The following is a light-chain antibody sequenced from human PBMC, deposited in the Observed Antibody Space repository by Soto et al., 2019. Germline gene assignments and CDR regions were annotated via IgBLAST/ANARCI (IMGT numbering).Light chain of an antibody. Sequence: DIRLTQSPSTVSASVGDRVTITCRASQSINTWLAWYQQKPGKAPRVLIYDASSLQSGVPSRFSGSGSGTEFTLTICSLEPDDFATYYCQQYDGHFGQGTKLEIK. J-gene: IGKJ2*01. CDR1: QSINTW. CDR2: DAS. V-gene: IGKV1-5*01. CDR3: QQYDGH.